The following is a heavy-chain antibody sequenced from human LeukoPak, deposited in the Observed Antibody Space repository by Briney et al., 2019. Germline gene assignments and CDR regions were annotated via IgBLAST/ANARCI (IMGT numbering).Heavy chain of an antibody. J-gene: IGHJ3*02. CDR3: VRLQPNSGEWAFGI. CDR1: GPSINIYY. CDR2: ISNGGST. V-gene: IGHV4-59*01. D-gene: IGHD6-19*01. Sequence: PSETLSLTCTVSGPSINIYYWSWLRQPPGEGLEWIGYISNGGSTIYNPSLMSRGTISVDPSKNQLSLRLTSVTAADTAVYYCVRLQPNSGEWAFGIWGQGTMVSVSS.